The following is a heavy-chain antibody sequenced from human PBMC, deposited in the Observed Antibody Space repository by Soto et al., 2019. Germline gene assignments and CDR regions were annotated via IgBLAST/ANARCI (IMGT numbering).Heavy chain of an antibody. J-gene: IGHJ3*01. CDR1: GFTFSSYW. Sequence: GGSLRLSCAASGFTFSSYWMHWVRQVPGKGLVWVSRINSEGSITTYADSVEGRFTISRDNSKDALYLQMNNLRAEDTAVYYCARDDAFANENAFDLWGQGTKVTVSS. CDR2: INSEGSIT. V-gene: IGHV3-74*03. CDR3: ARDDAFANENAFDL. D-gene: IGHD1-1*01.